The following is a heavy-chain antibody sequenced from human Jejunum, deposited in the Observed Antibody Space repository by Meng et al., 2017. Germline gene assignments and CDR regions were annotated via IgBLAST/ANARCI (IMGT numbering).Heavy chain of an antibody. CDR2: IFWDGGGT. CDR1: GSTYHDYA. V-gene: IGHV3-9*01. CDR3: VKDVTPGGADV. J-gene: IGHJ6*02. Sequence: SLKISCLLSGSTYHDYAMHWVRQVPGKGLEWVSGIFWDGGGTGYADPVRGRFTISRDKAKTSLSLQMNSLRPEDTALYYCVKDVTPGGADVWGQGTTVTVSS. D-gene: IGHD2-21*02.